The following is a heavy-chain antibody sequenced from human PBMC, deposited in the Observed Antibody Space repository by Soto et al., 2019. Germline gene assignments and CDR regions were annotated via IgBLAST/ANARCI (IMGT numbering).Heavy chain of an antibody. J-gene: IGHJ4*02. Sequence: GGSLRLSCAASGFTFSSYSMNWVRQAPGKGLERVSPISSSSSYIYYADSVKGRLTISRDNAKNSLYLQMNSLRAEDTAVYYCARCYSYGPNVEFDYWGQGTLVTVSS. CDR1: GFTFSSYS. CDR2: ISSSSSYI. V-gene: IGHV3-21*01. CDR3: ARCYSYGPNVEFDY. D-gene: IGHD5-18*01.